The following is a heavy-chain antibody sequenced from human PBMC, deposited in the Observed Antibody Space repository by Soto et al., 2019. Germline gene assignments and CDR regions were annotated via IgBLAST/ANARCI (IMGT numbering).Heavy chain of an antibody. J-gene: IGHJ4*02. V-gene: IGHV3-23*01. CDR1: GFTFSSYA. Sequence: GGSLRLSCAASGFTFSSYAMSWVRQAPGKGLEWVSAISGSGGSTYYADSVKGRFTISRDNSKNTLYLQMNSLRAEDTAVYYCAKDLAYSSGWYGDYWGQGTLVTVSS. D-gene: IGHD6-19*01. CDR3: AKDLAYSSGWYGDY. CDR2: ISGSGGST.